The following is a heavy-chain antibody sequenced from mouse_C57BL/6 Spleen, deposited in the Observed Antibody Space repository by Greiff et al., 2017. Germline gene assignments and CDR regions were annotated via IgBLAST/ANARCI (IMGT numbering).Heavy chain of an antibody. J-gene: IGHJ4*01. Sequence: EVHLVESGGGLVKPGGSLKLSCAASGFTFSDYGMHWVRQAPEKGLEWVAYISSGSSTIYYADTVKGRFTIARDNAKNTLFLHMTSLRSEDTAMYYCARERLRRYAMDYWGQGTSVTVSS. CDR1: GFTFSDYG. CDR3: ARERLRRYAMDY. D-gene: IGHD2-2*01. CDR2: ISSGSSTI. V-gene: IGHV5-17*01.